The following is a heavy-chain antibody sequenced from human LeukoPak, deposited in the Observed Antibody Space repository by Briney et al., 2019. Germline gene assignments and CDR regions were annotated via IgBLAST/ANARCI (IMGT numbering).Heavy chain of an antibody. D-gene: IGHD3-22*01. CDR1: GCSFTSYW. CDR2: IYPGDSDT. CDR3: ARQTHYYHSSGINWFDP. V-gene: IGHV5-51*01. J-gene: IGHJ5*02. Sequence: GESLKISCKGSGCSFTSYWIGWVRQMPGNGLEWMGIIYPGDSDTRYSPSFQGQVTISADKSISTAYLQWSSLKASDTAMYYCARQTHYYHSSGINWFDPWGQGTLVTVSS.